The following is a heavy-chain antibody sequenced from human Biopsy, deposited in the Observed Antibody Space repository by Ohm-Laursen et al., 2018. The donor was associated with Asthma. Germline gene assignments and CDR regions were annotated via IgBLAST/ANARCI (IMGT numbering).Heavy chain of an antibody. CDR2: ISWNSGNI. V-gene: IGHV3-9*01. J-gene: IGHJ4*01. CDR3: AKSADYYDSTDYLDF. Sequence: SSLRLSCTASGFSFDDCAMHWVRQAPGKGLEWVSSISWNSGNIDYAVSVKGRFTISRDNAKNSLYLQMQSLRPEDTAFYYCAKSADYYDSTDYLDFWGRGTLVTASS. D-gene: IGHD3-22*01. CDR1: GFSFDDCA.